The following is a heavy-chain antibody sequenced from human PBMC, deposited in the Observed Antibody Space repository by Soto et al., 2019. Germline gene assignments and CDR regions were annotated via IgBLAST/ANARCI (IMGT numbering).Heavy chain of an antibody. CDR1: GFAFSSYA. J-gene: IGHJ4*02. D-gene: IGHD1-7*01. Sequence: EVQLLESGGGLVQPGGSLRLSCAASGFAFSSYAMSWVRQAPEKGLEWVSAISGSGGSTYYADSVQGRFTISRDNSKNTLYLQMNSMRAEETAVYYCAKGWIRGTTSSFDYWGQGTLVTVSS. CDR3: AKGWIRGTTSSFDY. CDR2: ISGSGGST. V-gene: IGHV3-23*01.